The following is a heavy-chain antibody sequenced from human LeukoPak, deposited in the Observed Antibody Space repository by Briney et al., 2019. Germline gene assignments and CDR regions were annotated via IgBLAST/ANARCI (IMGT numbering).Heavy chain of an antibody. CDR1: GFTFSSYA. D-gene: IGHD3-10*01. V-gene: IGHV3-23*01. J-gene: IGHJ4*02. CDR2: ISGSGGST. CDR3: AKSLWGFGELFLYYFDY. Sequence: GGSLRLSCAASGFTFSSYAMSWVRQAPGKGLEWVSAISGSGGSTYYADSVKGRFTISRDNSKNTLYLQMNSLRAEDTAVYYCAKSLWGFGELFLYYFDYWGQGTLVTVSS.